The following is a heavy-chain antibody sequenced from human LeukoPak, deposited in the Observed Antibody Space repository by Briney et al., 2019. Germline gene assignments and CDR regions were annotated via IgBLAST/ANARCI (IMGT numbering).Heavy chain of an antibody. J-gene: IGHJ4*02. CDR1: GFTFSDYY. CDR2: ITSSGSTI. D-gene: IGHD5-18*01. Sequence: GGSLRLSCAASGFTFSDYYMSWIRQAPGEGLEWVSYITSSGSTIYYADSVKGRFTISRDNAKNSLFLQMNSLRAEDTAVYYCARDSLDTAMGGYYFDYWGQGTLVTVSS. CDR3: ARDSLDTAMGGYYFDY. V-gene: IGHV3-11*04.